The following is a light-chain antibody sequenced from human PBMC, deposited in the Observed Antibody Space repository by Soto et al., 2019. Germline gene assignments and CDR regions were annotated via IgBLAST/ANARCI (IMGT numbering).Light chain of an antibody. V-gene: IGLV2-14*01. Sequence: QSALTQPASVSGSPGQSITISCTGTSSDVGGYKYVSWYQQHPGKTPKLLIYEVSNRPSGVSSRFSGSKSGNTASLTISGLQAEDEADYYCTSYTSSATEVFGGGTKLTVL. CDR1: SSDVGGYKY. J-gene: IGLJ2*01. CDR3: TSYTSSATEV. CDR2: EVS.